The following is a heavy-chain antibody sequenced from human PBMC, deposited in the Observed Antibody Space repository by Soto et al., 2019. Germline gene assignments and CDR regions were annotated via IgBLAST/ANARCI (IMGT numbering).Heavy chain of an antibody. Sequence: SETLSLTCAVYSGSFSGYYWSWIRQPPGKGLEWIGEINHSGSTNYNPSLKSRVTISVDTSKSQFSLKLSSVTAADTAVYYCARGGIAARPRGYYMDVWGKGTTVTVSS. D-gene: IGHD6-6*01. CDR3: ARGGIAARPRGYYMDV. V-gene: IGHV4-34*01. CDR1: SGSFSGYY. J-gene: IGHJ6*03. CDR2: INHSGST.